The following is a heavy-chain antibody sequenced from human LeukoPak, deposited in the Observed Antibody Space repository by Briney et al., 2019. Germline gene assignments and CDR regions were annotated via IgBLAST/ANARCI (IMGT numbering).Heavy chain of an antibody. V-gene: IGHV3-53*01. CDR3: VSGYGDYNFDF. Sequence: AGGSLRLSCAASGYSVINTYVNWVRQAPGKGLEWVSVIDDSGATSFVDAVKGRFTISRDNSKNTVSLHMNNLRAEDTAVHYCVSGYGDYNFDFWGQGTLVTVSS. CDR2: IDDSGAT. CDR1: GYSVINTY. J-gene: IGHJ4*02. D-gene: IGHD4-17*01.